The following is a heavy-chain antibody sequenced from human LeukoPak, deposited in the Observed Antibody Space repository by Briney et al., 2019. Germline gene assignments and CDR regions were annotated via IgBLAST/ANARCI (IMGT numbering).Heavy chain of an antibody. CDR2: IYYSGST. CDR3: ARQVLGPWIQLWTDY. V-gene: IGHV4-39*01. J-gene: IGHJ4*02. CDR1: GGSISSYY. D-gene: IGHD5-18*01. Sequence: PSETLSPTCTVSGGSISSYYWSWIRQPPGKGLEWIGSIYYSGSTYHNPSLKSRVTISVDTSKNQFSLKLSSVTAADTGVYYCARQVLGPWIQLWTDYWGQGTLVTVSS.